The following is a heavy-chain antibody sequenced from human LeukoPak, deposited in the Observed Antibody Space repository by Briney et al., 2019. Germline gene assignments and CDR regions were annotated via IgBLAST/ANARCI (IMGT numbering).Heavy chain of an antibody. CDR3: ARGEPYYYDSSGVFDY. CDR1: GFTFSSYG. V-gene: IGHV3-30*03. Sequence: GGSLRLSCAASGFTFSSYGMHWVRQAPGEGLEWVAVISYDGSNKYYADSVKGRFTISRDNSKNTLYLQMNSLRAEDTAVYYCARGEPYYYDSSGVFDYWGQGTLVTVSS. J-gene: IGHJ4*02. CDR2: ISYDGSNK. D-gene: IGHD3-22*01.